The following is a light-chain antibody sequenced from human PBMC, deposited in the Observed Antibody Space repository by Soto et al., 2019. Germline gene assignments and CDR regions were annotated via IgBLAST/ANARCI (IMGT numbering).Light chain of an antibody. Sequence: DVQMTQSPSSLSASVGDRVTITCRASQRVNNYLNWYQLKPGKAPKLLIYAASSLEIGVPSRFGGSGSGTEFTLTISSLDPEDFAVYYCQKRTNWPRTFGQGTKGDIK. J-gene: IGKJ1*01. V-gene: IGKV1-39*01. CDR3: QKRTNWPRT. CDR1: QRVNNY. CDR2: AAS.